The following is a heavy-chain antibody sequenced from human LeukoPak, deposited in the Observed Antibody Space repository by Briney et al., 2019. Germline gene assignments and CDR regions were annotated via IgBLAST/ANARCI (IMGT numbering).Heavy chain of an antibody. CDR1: GYTLTELS. D-gene: IGHD5-18*01. V-gene: IGHV1-24*01. J-gene: IGHJ4*02. CDR3: ATGRGYSYGLDY. CDR2: FDPEDGET. Sequence: ASVKVSCKVSGYTLTELSMHWVRQAPGKGLEWMGGFDPEDGETIYAQKFQGRVTMTEDTPTDTAYMELSSLRSEDTAVYYCATGRGYSYGLDYWGQGTLVTVSS.